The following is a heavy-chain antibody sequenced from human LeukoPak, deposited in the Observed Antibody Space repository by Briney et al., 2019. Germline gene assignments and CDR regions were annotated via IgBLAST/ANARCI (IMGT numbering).Heavy chain of an antibody. CDR2: ISTSCGRT. CDR3: ASGKGTYDAFDV. J-gene: IGHJ3*01. D-gene: IGHD1-1*01. V-gene: IGHV3-23*01. Sequence: GSLTLSCAPSGFSFSSYSMSWVRQAPGKSLEWVSAISTSCGRTHYADSVKGRFTISRDSTKYTLYLQMNGLRAEDTAGYYCASGKGTYDAFDVWGRGTMVTVSS. CDR1: GFSFSSYS.